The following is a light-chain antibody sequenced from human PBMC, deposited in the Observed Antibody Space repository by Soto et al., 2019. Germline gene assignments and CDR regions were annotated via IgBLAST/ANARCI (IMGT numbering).Light chain of an antibody. V-gene: IGKV1-5*03. CDR3: QQYNAYPLT. Sequence: DIQMTQSPSTLSASVGDRVTITCRASQSISTWLAWYQQKPGKAPNLLICKASSLQSGVPSRFSGSGSGTEFTLTISSLQPDDFATYYCQQYNAYPLTFGGGTRWIS. CDR1: QSISTW. CDR2: KAS. J-gene: IGKJ4*01.